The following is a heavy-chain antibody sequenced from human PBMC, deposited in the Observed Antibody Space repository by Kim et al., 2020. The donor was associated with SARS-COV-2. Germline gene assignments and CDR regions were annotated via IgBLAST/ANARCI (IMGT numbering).Heavy chain of an antibody. CDR3: AKVDDYGGNTDY. D-gene: IGHD4-17*01. CDR1: GFTFDDYA. CDR2: ISWNSGSI. Sequence: GGSLRLSCAASGFTFDDYAMHWVRQAPGKGLEWVSVISWNSGSIGYADSVKGRFTISRDNAKNSLYLQMNSLRAEDTALYYCAKVDDYGGNTDYWGQGTL. J-gene: IGHJ4*02. V-gene: IGHV3-9*01.